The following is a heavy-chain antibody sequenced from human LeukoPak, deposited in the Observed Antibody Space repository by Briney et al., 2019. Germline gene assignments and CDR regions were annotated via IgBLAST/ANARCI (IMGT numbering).Heavy chain of an antibody. V-gene: IGHV3-49*04. J-gene: IGHJ3*02. CDR1: GFTFGDYA. D-gene: IGHD7-27*01. Sequence: GGSLRLSCTASGFTFGDYAMSWVRQAPGKGLEWVGFIRSKTHGGTTEYAASVKGRFSISRDDSKSIAYLQMNSLKTEDTAVYYCTRDRTGDRTDAFDIWGQGTKVTVSP. CDR3: TRDRTGDRTDAFDI. CDR2: IRSKTHGGTT.